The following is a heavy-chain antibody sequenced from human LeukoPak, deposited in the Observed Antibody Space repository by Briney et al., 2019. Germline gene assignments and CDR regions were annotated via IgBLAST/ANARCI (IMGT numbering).Heavy chain of an antibody. CDR2: INSYGGNT. CDR3: ARYQSTAWFDF. D-gene: IGHD2-21*02. Sequence: GGSLRLSCAASGFTFSSYTMHWARQAPGKGLEYVSAINSYGGNTFYADSVKGRFTISRDNSKDTLYLQMGSLRAEDMAVYYCARYQSTAWFDFWGQGALVTVSS. V-gene: IGHV3-64*02. J-gene: IGHJ4*02. CDR1: GFTFSSYT.